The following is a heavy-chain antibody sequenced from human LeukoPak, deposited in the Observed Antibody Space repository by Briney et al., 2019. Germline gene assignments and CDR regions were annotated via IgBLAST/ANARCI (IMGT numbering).Heavy chain of an antibody. CDR1: GGSLSSSSYY. D-gene: IGHD5-18*01. Sequence: SETLSLTCTVSGGSLSSSSYYWGWIRQPPGKGLEWIGSIYYSGSTYYNPSLKSRVTISVDTSKNQFSRKLSSVTAADTAVYYCARQGGYSSGTREVGLFYFDYWGQGTLVTVSS. CDR2: IYYSGST. CDR3: ARQGGYSSGTREVGLFYFDY. J-gene: IGHJ4*02. V-gene: IGHV4-39*01.